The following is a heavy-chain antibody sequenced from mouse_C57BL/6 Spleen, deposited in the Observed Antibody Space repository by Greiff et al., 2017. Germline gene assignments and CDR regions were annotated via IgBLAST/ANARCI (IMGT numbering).Heavy chain of an antibody. Sequence: EVKLLESGPVLVKPGASVKMSCKASGYTFTDYYMNWVKQSHGKSLEWIGVINPYNGGTSYNQKFKGKATLTVDKSSSTAYMELNSLTSEDSAVYYCARGEDYGSSYRYFDVWGTGTTVTVSS. CDR1: GYTFTDYY. CDR2: INPYNGGT. D-gene: IGHD1-1*01. V-gene: IGHV1-19*01. CDR3: ARGEDYGSSYRYFDV. J-gene: IGHJ1*03.